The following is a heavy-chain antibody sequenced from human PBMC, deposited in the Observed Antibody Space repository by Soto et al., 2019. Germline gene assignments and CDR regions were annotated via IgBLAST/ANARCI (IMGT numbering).Heavy chain of an antibody. CDR1: GGSISSGGYY. CDR3: ASDQGFYDISCYYWWGNYYYGMDV. Sequence: SETLSLTCTVSGGSISSGGYYWSWIRQHPGKGLEWIGYIYYSGSTYYNPSLKSRVTISVDTSKNQFSLKLSSVTAADTAVYYCASDQGFYDISCYYWWGNYYYGMDVWGQGSSVTGSS. J-gene: IGHJ6*02. V-gene: IGHV4-31*03. D-gene: IGHD3-22*01. CDR2: IYYSGST.